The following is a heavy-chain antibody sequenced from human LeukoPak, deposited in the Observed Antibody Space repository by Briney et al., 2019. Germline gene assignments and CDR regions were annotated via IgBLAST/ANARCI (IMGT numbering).Heavy chain of an antibody. CDR1: GVSVSSSDYY. CDR2: INYSGNT. D-gene: IGHD1-1*01. J-gene: IGHJ4*02. CDR3: ARSLSTTGLR. V-gene: IGHV4-39*01. Sequence: SETLSLTCTVSGVSVSSSDYYWGWIRQPPGKGLEWIGSINYSGNTYYNPSLKNRVTISVDTSKNQFSLKLSSVTAADTAVYYCARSLSTTGLRWGQGTLVTVSS.